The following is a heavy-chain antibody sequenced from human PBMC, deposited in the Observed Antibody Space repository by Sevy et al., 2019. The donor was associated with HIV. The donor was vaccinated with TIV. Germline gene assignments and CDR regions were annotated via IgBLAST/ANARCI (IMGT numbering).Heavy chain of an antibody. D-gene: IGHD2-15*01. J-gene: IGHJ5*02. V-gene: IGHV3-53*01. CDR2: IYSGGST. CDR1: GFTVSSNY. CDR3: ARDLNYCSGGSCYWFDP. Sequence: GGSLRLSCAASGFTVSSNYMSWVRQAPGKGLEWVSVIYSGGSTYYADSVKGRFTISRDNSKNTLYLQMNSLRAEDTAVYYCARDLNYCSGGSCYWFDPCGQGTLVTVSS.